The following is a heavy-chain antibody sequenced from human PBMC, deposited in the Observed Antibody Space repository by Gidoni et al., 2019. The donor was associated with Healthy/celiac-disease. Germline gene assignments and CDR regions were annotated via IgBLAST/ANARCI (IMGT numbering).Heavy chain of an antibody. J-gene: IGHJ4*02. Sequence: QVTLKESGPVLVKPTETLTLTCTVPGPSLCNARMGVSWIRQPPGKALEWLAHIFSNDEKSYSTSLKSRLTISKDTSKSQVVLTMTSMDPVDTATYYCARTLWNWNDVGVDYWGQGTLVTVSS. CDR2: IFSNDEK. V-gene: IGHV2-26*01. CDR1: GPSLCNARMG. D-gene: IGHD1-1*01. CDR3: ARTLWNWNDVGVDY.